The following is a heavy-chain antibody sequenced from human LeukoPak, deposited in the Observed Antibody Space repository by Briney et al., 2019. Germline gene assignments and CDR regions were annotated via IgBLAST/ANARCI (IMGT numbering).Heavy chain of an antibody. D-gene: IGHD7-27*01. CDR1: GGSFSGYY. V-gene: IGHV4-59*10. CDR3: ARGPGDRVDY. Sequence: SETLSLTCAVYGGSFSGYYWSWIRQPAGKGLEWIGRIYTSGSANYNPSLKSRVTMSVDTSKNQFSLKLSSVTAADTAVFYCARGPGDRVDYWGRGTLVTVSS. J-gene: IGHJ4*02. CDR2: IYTSGSA.